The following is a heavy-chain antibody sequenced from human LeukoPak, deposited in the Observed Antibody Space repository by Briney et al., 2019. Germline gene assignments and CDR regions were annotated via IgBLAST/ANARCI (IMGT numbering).Heavy chain of an antibody. D-gene: IGHD2-2*01. CDR1: GFTFSSYG. CDR2: IWYDGSNK. J-gene: IGHJ6*02. V-gene: IGHV3-33*08. CDR3: ASAPEIVGSSTSPFMDV. Sequence: GGSLRLSCAASGFTFSSYGMHWVRQAPGKGLEWVAVIWYDGSNKYYADSVKGRFTISRDNSKNTLYLQMNSLRAEDTAVYYCASAPEIVGSSTSPFMDVWGQGTTVTVSS.